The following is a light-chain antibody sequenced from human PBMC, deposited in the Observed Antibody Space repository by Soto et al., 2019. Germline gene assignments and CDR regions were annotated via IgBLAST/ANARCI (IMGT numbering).Light chain of an antibody. CDR2: KAS. V-gene: IGKV1-5*03. CDR3: QQYNSYPCT. J-gene: IGKJ2*02. Sequence: DIQMTQSPSTLSASVGDRVTITCRASQSISSWLAWYPQRPGKAPKVLIYKASNLESGVPSRFSGSGSGTEITLTISSPQPDDFATYYCQQYNSYPCTFGQGTKLEIK. CDR1: QSISSW.